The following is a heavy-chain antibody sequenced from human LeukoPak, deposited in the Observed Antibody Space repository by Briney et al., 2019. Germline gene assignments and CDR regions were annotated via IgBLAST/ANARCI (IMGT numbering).Heavy chain of an antibody. CDR3: ARDLLSGYTSGWFY. CDR2: IYYSGST. J-gene: IGHJ4*02. V-gene: IGHV4-59*12. CDR1: GGSISSYY. Sequence: SETLSLTSTVSGGSISSYYWSWIRQPPGKGLEWIGYIYYSGSTNYNPSLKSRVTISVDTSKNQFSLKLTSVTAADTAVYYCARDLLSGYTSGWFYWGQGTLVTVAS. D-gene: IGHD6-19*01.